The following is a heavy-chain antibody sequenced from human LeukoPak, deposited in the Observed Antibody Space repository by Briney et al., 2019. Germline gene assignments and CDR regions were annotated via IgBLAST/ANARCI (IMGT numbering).Heavy chain of an antibody. Sequence: ASVKVSCKASGYSFSNYDVSWVRQAAGQGLEWMGYMNPDSGKTAYAQKFQGRVTITRTTSMNTTYLELTSLTSDDTAVYFCARAFWGGYDYDAFDIWGQGTVVTVSS. J-gene: IGHJ3*02. CDR1: GYSFSNYD. V-gene: IGHV1-8*03. CDR3: ARAFWGGYDYDAFDI. D-gene: IGHD5-12*01. CDR2: MNPDSGKT.